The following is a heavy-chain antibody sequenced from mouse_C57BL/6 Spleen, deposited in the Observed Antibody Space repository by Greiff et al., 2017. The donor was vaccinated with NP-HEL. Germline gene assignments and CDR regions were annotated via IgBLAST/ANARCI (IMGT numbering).Heavy chain of an antibody. CDR3: AREDYDEAWFAY. Sequence: VKLMESDAELVKPGASVKISCKVSGYTFTDHTIHWMKQRPEQGLEWIGYIYPRDGSTKYNEKFKGKATLTADKSSSTAYMQLNSLTSEDSAVYFCAREDYDEAWFAYWGQGTLVTVSA. CDR2: IYPRDGST. J-gene: IGHJ3*01. CDR1: GYTFTDHT. V-gene: IGHV1-78*01. D-gene: IGHD2-4*01.